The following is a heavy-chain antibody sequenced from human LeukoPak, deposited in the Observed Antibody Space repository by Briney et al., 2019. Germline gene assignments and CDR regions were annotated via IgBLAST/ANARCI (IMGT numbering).Heavy chain of an antibody. CDR3: AREGGSGSYYNIYYFDY. Sequence: PGRSLRLSCAASGFTFSSYGMHWVRQTPGKGLEWVAVIWYDGSNKYYADSVKGRFTISRDNSKNTLYLQMNSLRAEDTAVYYCAREGGSGSYYNIYYFDYWGQGTLVTVSS. J-gene: IGHJ4*01. V-gene: IGHV3-33*01. CDR2: IWYDGSNK. CDR1: GFTFSSYG. D-gene: IGHD3-10*01.